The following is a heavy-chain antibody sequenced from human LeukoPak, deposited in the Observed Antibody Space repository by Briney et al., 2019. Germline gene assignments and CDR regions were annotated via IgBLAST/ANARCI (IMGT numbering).Heavy chain of an antibody. CDR3: ARVPPIAVAGTDY. CDR1: GYSISSGYY. J-gene: IGHJ4*02. D-gene: IGHD6-19*01. CDR2: IYYSGST. Sequence: PSETLSLTCTVSGYSISSGYYWGWIRQPPGKGLEWIGSIYYSGSTYYNPSLKSRVTISVDTSKNQFSLKLSSVTAADTAVYYCARVPPIAVAGTDYWGQGTLVTVSS. V-gene: IGHV4-38-2*02.